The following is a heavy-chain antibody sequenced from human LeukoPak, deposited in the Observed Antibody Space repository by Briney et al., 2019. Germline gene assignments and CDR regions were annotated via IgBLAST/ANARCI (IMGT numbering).Heavy chain of an antibody. CDR1: GGSFSGYY. D-gene: IGHD3-3*01. J-gene: IGHJ4*02. CDR2: INHSGST. V-gene: IGHV4-34*01. Sequence: SETLSLTCAVYGGSFSGYYWSWIRQPPGKGPEWIGEINHSGSTNYNPSLKSRVTISVDTSKNQFSLKLSSVTAADTAVYYCARVGYDFWSGYCDYWGQGTLVTVSS. CDR3: ARVGYDFWSGYCDY.